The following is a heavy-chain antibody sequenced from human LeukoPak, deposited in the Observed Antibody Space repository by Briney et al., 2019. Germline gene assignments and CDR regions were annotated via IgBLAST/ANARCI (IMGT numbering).Heavy chain of an antibody. CDR1: GGSISSSNW. V-gene: IGHV4-4*02. CDR2: IYHSGST. Sequence: SGTLSLTCAVSGGSISSSNWWSWVRQPPGKGLEWIGEIYHSGSTNYNPSLKSRVTLSVDTSRNQFSLSLRSMTAADTAVYYCARTEPSGTTSHWGQGTLVTVSS. J-gene: IGHJ4*02. D-gene: IGHD1-1*01. CDR3: ARTEPSGTTSH.